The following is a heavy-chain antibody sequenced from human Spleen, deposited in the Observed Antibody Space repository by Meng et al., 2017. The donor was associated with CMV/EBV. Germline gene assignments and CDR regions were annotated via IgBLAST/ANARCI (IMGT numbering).Heavy chain of an antibody. V-gene: IGHV6-1*01. CDR3: ARLLHITVTFTFLDVYYFDY. D-gene: IGHD4-11*01. CDR2: TYYRSKWYN. CDR1: GDSVSSNSAA. Sequence: SQTLSLTCAISGDSVSSNSAAWNWIRQSPSRGLEWLGRTYYRSKWYNDYAVSVKSRITINPDTSKNQFSLQLNSVTPEDTAVYYCARLLHITVTFTFLDVYYFDYWGQGTLVTVSS. J-gene: IGHJ4*02.